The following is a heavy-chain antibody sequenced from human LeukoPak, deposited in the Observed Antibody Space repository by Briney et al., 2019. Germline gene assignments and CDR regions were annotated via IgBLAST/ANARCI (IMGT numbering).Heavy chain of an antibody. CDR2: ISSSSSYI. V-gene: IGHV3-21*01. D-gene: IGHD3-10*01. CDR3: ARDGELWFGKLLDY. Sequence: GGSLRLSCAASGFTFSSYSMNWVRQAPGKGLEWVSSISSSSSYIYYADSVKGRFTISRDNAKNSLYLQMNSLRAEDTAAYYCARDGELWFGKLLDYWGQGTLVTVSS. CDR1: GFTFSSYS. J-gene: IGHJ4*02.